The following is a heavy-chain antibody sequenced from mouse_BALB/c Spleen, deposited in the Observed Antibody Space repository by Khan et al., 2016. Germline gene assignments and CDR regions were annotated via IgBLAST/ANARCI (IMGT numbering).Heavy chain of an antibody. CDR3: ERLDYYGGVAD. CDR1: GFDFSRSW. V-gene: IGHV4-1*02. J-gene: IGHJ2*01. D-gene: IGHD1-1*02. Sequence: EVKLLESGGGLVQPGSSLKLSCAASGFDFSRSWMTWVRQAPGKGLEWIGEINPDSSTVNYTPSLKDKFFITRDNAKNTLYLQISKVRSEDTALYYCERLDYYGGVADWGQGTTLTVSS. CDR2: INPDSSTV.